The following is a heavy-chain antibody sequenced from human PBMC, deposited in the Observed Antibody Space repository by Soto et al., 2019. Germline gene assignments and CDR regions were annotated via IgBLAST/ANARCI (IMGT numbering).Heavy chain of an antibody. CDR3: THRRAGLNAV. CDR2: IYWNDDK. D-gene: IGHD2-8*01. CDR1: GFSLTTSAMG. V-gene: IGHV2-5*01. J-gene: IGHJ4*02. Sequence: GPALVNPTQTLTLPCTFSGFSLTTSAMGVGWIRQPPGKALELLALIYWNDDKRYSPSLKNRLTITKYTSKKQVVLTMTSMDHVDTDTYYCTHRRAGLNAVWGRGTLVTVYS.